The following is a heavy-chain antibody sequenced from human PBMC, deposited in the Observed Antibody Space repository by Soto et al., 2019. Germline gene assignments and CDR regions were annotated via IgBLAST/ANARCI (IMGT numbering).Heavy chain of an antibody. CDR2: IYYSGST. Sequence: SETLSLTCTVSGGSISSGDYYWSWIRQPPGKGLEWIGYIYYSGSTYYNPSLKSRVTISVDTSKNQFSLKLSSVTAADTAVYYCARALIVVVTIDYWGQGTLVTVSS. CDR1: GGSISSGDYY. CDR3: ARALIVVVTIDY. V-gene: IGHV4-30-4*01. D-gene: IGHD3-22*01. J-gene: IGHJ4*02.